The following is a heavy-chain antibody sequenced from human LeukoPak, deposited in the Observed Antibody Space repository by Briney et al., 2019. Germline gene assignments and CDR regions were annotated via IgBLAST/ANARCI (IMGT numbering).Heavy chain of an antibody. D-gene: IGHD4-17*01. CDR2: IIPIFGTA. CDR1: GGTFSSYA. V-gene: IGHV1-69*01. Sequence: SVKVSCKASGGTFSSYAISWVRPAPGQGLEWMGGIIPIFGTANYAQKFQGRVTITADESTSTAYMELSSLRSEDTAVYYCARLPDYGDYGDDYWGQGTLVTVSS. J-gene: IGHJ4*02. CDR3: ARLPDYGDYGDDY.